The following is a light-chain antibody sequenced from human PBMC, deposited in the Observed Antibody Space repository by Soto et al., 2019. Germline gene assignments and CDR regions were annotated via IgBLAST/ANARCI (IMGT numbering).Light chain of an antibody. CDR2: GAS. V-gene: IGKV3-20*01. J-gene: IGKJ3*01. CDR3: QHHGTSPVT. Sequence: EIVLMQSPGTLSLSPGERGTLSCRASQSVGNSLAWYQQKPGQAPRLLIYGASGRATGIPDRFSGSGSGTDFTLTISRLEPEDCAVYYCQHHGTSPVTFGPGTKVESK. CDR1: QSVGNS.